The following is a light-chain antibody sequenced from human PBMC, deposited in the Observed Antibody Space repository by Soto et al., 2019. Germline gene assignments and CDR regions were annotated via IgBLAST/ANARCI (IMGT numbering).Light chain of an antibody. V-gene: IGKV1-5*01. Sequence: DIQMTQSPSTLSASIGDRVIITCRASQSTSSWLAWYQQKPGKAPKLLIYDASSLESGVPSRFSGSGSGTGFTLTITSLQPDDSATYYGQQYSSYPYTFGPGTKLEIK. CDR2: DAS. J-gene: IGKJ2*01. CDR1: QSTSSW. CDR3: QQYSSYPYT.